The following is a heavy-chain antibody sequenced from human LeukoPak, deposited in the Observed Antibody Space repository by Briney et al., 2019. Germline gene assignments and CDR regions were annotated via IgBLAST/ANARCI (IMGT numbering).Heavy chain of an antibody. CDR2: IGTAGAT. D-gene: IGHD1-20*01. CDR1: GFTFTSYD. Sequence: GGSLRLSCAASGFTFTSYDKHWVRQATGKGLEWVSGIGTAGATYYSGSVKGRFTISRENAKNSLYLQMNSLRAGDTAVYYCVRYNWNDGFFDYWGQGTLVTVSS. CDR3: VRYNWNDGFFDY. J-gene: IGHJ4*02. V-gene: IGHV3-13*01.